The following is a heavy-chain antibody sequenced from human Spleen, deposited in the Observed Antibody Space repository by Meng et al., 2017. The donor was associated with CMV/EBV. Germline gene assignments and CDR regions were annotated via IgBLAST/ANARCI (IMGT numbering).Heavy chain of an antibody. CDR2: ISTYNDNT. V-gene: IGHV1-18*01. CDR3: ARGGYQQLSRRWWFDP. Sequence: SGYSFTNYGITWVRQAPGQGLEWMGWISTYNDNTNYAQKSQGRVTMTTDTSSNTAYMELKSLRSDDTAVYYCARGGYQQLSRRWWFDPWGQGTLVTVSS. J-gene: IGHJ5*02. D-gene: IGHD2-2*01. CDR1: GYSFTNYG.